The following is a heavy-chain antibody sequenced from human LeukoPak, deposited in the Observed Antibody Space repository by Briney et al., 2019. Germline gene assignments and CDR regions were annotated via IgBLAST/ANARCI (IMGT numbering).Heavy chain of an antibody. CDR3: ERATSWDQRNFDWPHWYLDL. J-gene: IGHJ2*01. Sequence: SETLSLTCTVSGRPISSHYRSWIRQPPGKGLEWIGYIYYTGSTNHNPSLKSRVTISVDTSKIQFSLKLSSVTTADTAVYSCERATSWDQRNFDWPHWYLDLWGRGTLVTVSS. V-gene: IGHV4-59*11. CDR2: IYYTGST. D-gene: IGHD3-9*01. CDR1: GRPISSHY.